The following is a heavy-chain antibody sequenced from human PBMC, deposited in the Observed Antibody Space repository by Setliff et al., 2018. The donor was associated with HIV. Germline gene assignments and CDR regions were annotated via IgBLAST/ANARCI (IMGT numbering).Heavy chain of an antibody. J-gene: IGHJ4*02. V-gene: IGHV4-61*02. CDR2: ISASGST. CDR3: ARVYSRSWFFFDH. CDR1: GGSISTGVYY. D-gene: IGHD6-13*01. Sequence: PSETLSLTCTVSGGSISTGVYYWSWIRQPADKALEWIGRISASGSTNYNPSLESRVTLSIDTSSNQFSLKLTSVTAADTAVYYCARVYSRSWFFFDHWGQGILVTVSS.